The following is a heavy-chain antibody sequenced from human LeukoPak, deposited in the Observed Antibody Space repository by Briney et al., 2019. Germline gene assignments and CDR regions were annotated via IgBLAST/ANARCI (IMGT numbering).Heavy chain of an antibody. CDR3: ARRITMVRGPNANRFDP. CDR1: GGSISSSSYY. J-gene: IGHJ5*02. CDR2: IYYSGST. D-gene: IGHD3-10*01. V-gene: IGHV4-39*01. Sequence: SDTLSLTCTVSGGSISSSSYYWGWIRQPPGKGLEWIGSIYYSGSTYYNPYLKSRVTISVDTSKNQFSLKLSSVTAADTAVYYCARRITMVRGPNANRFDPWGQGTLVTVSS.